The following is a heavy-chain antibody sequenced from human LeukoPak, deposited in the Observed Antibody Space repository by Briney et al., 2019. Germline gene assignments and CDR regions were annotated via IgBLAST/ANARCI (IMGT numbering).Heavy chain of an antibody. D-gene: IGHD2-21*02. CDR2: INHSGST. J-gene: IGHJ3*02. V-gene: IGHV4-34*01. CDR3: ARDCYSDGAFDI. Sequence: SETLSLTCAVYGGSFSGYYWSWIRQPPGKGLEWIGEINHSGSTYYNPSLKSRVTISVDTSKNQFSLKLSSVTAADTAVYYCARDCYSDGAFDIWGQGTMVTVSS. CDR1: GGSFSGYY.